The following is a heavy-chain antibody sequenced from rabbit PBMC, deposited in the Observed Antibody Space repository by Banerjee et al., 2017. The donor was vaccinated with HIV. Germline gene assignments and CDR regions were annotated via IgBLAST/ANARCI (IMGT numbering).Heavy chain of an antibody. Sequence: QEQLEESGGDLVKPEGSLTLTCTASGFSLSNYVVNWVRQAPGKGLEWIGDIYAGGSGITYYASLAEGRFTISKASSSAVTLQMTSLTAADTATYCCARDLGGYAGHGDLWGPGTLVT. V-gene: IGHV1S45*01. CDR1: GFSLSNYV. D-gene: IGHD4-2*01. J-gene: IGHJ4*01. CDR2: IYAGGSGIT. CDR3: ARDLGGYAGHGDL.